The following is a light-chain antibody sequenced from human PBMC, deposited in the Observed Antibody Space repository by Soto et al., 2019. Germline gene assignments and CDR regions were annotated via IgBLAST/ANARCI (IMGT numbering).Light chain of an antibody. CDR1: QSVSSSY. V-gene: IGKV3-20*01. CDR3: QHYGSSIET. J-gene: IGKJ1*01. Sequence: EIGLTQSPVPLSLSPGERATLSCRASQSVSSSYLAWYQQKPGQAPRHLIYGASSRATGIPDRFSGSGSGTDFTLTISRLEPDDFAVSYCQHYGSSIETFGQGTKLDI. CDR2: GAS.